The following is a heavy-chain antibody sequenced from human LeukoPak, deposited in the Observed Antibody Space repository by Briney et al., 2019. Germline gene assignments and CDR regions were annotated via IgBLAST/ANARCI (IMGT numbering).Heavy chain of an antibody. J-gene: IGHJ5*02. D-gene: IGHD2-2*01. Sequence: EAGGPLRLSCAASGFTFNSYWMSWVRQAPGKGLEWVANIKEDGSAQYYVDSVKGRFTISRDNAQNSLNLQMNSLRAEDTAVYYCATSSNAPGNHWGQGTLVTVSS. CDR3: ATSSNAPGNH. V-gene: IGHV3-7*01. CDR1: GFTFNSYW. CDR2: IKEDGSAQ.